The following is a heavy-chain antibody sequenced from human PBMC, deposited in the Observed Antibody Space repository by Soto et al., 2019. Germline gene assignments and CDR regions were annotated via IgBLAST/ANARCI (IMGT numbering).Heavy chain of an antibody. J-gene: IGHJ6*02. Sequence: EVQLVESGGGLVKPGGSLRLSCAASGFTFSNAWMSWVRQAPGKGLEWVGRIKSKTDGGTTDYAAPVKGRFTISRDDSKNTLYLQMNSLKTEDTAVYYCTTDFTGGPNDIAYGMDVWGQGTTVTVSS. CDR2: IKSKTDGGTT. CDR3: TTDFTGGPNDIAYGMDV. V-gene: IGHV3-15*01. CDR1: GFTFSNAW. D-gene: IGHD3-9*01.